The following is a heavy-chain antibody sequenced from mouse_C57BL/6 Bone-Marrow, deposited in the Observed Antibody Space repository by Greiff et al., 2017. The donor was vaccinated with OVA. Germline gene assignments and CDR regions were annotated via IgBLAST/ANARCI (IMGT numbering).Heavy chain of an antibody. V-gene: IGHV10-3*01. D-gene: IGHD3-2*02. CDR3: VRDGGAQAPFAY. CDR1: GFTFNTYA. J-gene: IGHJ3*01. CDR2: IRSKSSNYAT. Sequence: EVQLVESGGGLVQPKGSLKLSCASSGFTFNTYAMHWVRQAPGKGLEWVARIRSKSSNYATYYADSVKDRFTISRDDSQSMLYLQMNNLKTEDTAMYYCVRDGGAQAPFAYWGQGTLVTVSA.